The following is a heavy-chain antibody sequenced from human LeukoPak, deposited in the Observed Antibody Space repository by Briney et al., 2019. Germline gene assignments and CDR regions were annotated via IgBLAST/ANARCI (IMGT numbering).Heavy chain of an antibody. V-gene: IGHV3-23*01. CDR2: ISGSGGST. D-gene: IGHD3-16*01. CDR1: GFTFRNYT. CDR3: AKEVMNAEVGY. Sequence: GGSLRLSCAASGFTFRNYTMTWVRQAPGKGLEWVSAISGSGGSTYYADSVKGRFTISRDNSKNTLYLQMNSLRAEDTAVYYCAKEVMNAEVGYWGQGTLVTVSS. J-gene: IGHJ4*02.